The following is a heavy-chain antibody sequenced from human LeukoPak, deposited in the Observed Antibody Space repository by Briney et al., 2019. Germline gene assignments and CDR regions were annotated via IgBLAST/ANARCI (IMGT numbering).Heavy chain of an antibody. CDR2: IWFDGSDK. V-gene: IGHV3-33*01. CDR3: ASRPGSGYCSGGSCFSFDY. CDR1: GFTFSSYG. D-gene: IGHD2-15*01. Sequence: GRSLRLSCAASGFTFSSYGMHWVRQAPGKGLEWVAVIWFDGSDKYYADSVKGRFTISRDNSKSTLYLQMNSLRAEDTAVYYCASRPGSGYCSGGSCFSFDYWGQGTLVTVSS. J-gene: IGHJ4*02.